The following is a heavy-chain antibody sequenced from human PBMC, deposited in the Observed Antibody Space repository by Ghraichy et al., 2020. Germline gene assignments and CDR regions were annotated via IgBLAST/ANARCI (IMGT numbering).Heavy chain of an antibody. V-gene: IGHV4-34*01. CDR3: ARVYYYYMDV. CDR1: GGSFSGYY. J-gene: IGHJ6*03. Sequence: SQTLSLTCAVYGGSFSGYYWSWIRQPPGKGLEWIGEINHSGSTNYNPSLKSRVTISVDTSKNQFSLKLSSVTAADTAVYYCARVYYYYMDVWGKGTTVTVSS. CDR2: INHSGST.